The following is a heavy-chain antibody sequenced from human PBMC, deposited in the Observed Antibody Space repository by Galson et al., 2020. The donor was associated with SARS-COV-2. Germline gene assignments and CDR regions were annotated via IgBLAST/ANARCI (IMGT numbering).Heavy chain of an antibody. CDR1: GYTFTDYY. J-gene: IGHJ6*02. V-gene: IGHV1-2*02. D-gene: IGHD3-9*01. Sequence: ASVKVSCKASGYTFTDYYIHWVRQAPGQGLEWMGWINPKSGGTNYAQKFEGRVTMTRDTSITTAYMELSSLRADDTAVYYCARLRYYDVLTGYIVDVWGQGTMVTVSS. CDR3: ARLRYYDVLTGYIVDV. CDR2: INPKSGGT.